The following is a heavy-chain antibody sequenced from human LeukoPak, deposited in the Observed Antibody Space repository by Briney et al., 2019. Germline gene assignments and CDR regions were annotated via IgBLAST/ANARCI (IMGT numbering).Heavy chain of an antibody. CDR3: ASEAYYYDSSGYYKY. V-gene: IGHV4-59*12. CDR2: IYYSGST. D-gene: IGHD3-22*01. CDR1: GGSISSYY. Sequence: NPSETLSLTCTVSGGSISSYYWSWIRQPPGKGLEWIGYIYYSGSTNYNPSLKSRVTISVDTSKNQFSLKLSSVTAADTAVYYCASEAYYYDSSGYYKYWGQGTLVTVSS. J-gene: IGHJ4*02.